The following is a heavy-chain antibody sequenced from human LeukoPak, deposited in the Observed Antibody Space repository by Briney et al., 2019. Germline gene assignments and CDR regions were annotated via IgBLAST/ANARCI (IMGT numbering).Heavy chain of an antibody. Sequence: ASVKVSCKASGYTFTSYYMHWVRQAPGQGLEWMGITNPSGGSTSYAQKFQGRVTMTRDTSISTAYMELSRLRSDDTAVYYCARDQPSVLRYFDWLAGNFDYWGQGTLVTVSS. D-gene: IGHD3-9*01. CDR2: TNPSGGST. V-gene: IGHV1-46*01. CDR1: GYTFTSYY. J-gene: IGHJ4*02. CDR3: ARDQPSVLRYFDWLAGNFDY.